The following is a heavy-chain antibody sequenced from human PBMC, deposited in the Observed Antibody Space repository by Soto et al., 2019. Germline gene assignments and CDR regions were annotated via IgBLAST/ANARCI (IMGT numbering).Heavy chain of an antibody. Sequence: AASVKVSCKASGGTFSSYAISWVRQAPGQGLEWMGGIIPIFGTANYAQKFQGRVTITADESTSTAYMELSSLRSEDTAVYYCARSLGDCGGDCPYYYYYGMDVWGQGTTVTVSS. J-gene: IGHJ6*02. CDR2: IIPIFGTA. V-gene: IGHV1-69*13. CDR3: ARSLGDCGGDCPYYYYYGMDV. D-gene: IGHD2-21*02. CDR1: GGTFSSYA.